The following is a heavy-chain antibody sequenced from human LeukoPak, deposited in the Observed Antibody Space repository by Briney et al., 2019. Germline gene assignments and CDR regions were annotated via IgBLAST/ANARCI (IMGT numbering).Heavy chain of an antibody. CDR2: IYSSGST. CDR3: ARISSSNWYNERGAFDV. J-gene: IGHJ3*01. V-gene: IGHV4-61*10. Sequence: PSETLSLTCTVSGGSISSGSYCWSWIRQPAGKGLEWIGHIYSSGSTNYNPSLKSRVTISVDTSKNQFSLKLRSVTAADTAVYYCARISSSNWYNERGAFDVWGQGTMVTVSS. D-gene: IGHD6-13*01. CDR1: GGSISSGSYC.